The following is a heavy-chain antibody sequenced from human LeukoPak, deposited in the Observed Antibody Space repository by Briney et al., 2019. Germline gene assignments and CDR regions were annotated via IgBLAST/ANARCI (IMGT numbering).Heavy chain of an antibody. V-gene: IGHV3-53*01. CDR1: GFTFSSYS. CDR3: ARGSTSRAAGTSSDY. D-gene: IGHD6-13*01. CDR2: IYSGGST. J-gene: IGHJ4*02. Sequence: GGSLRLSCAASGFTFSSYSMNWVRQAPGKGLEWVSVIYSGGSTYYADSVKGRFTISRDNSKNTLYLQMNSLRAEDTAVYYCARGSTSRAAGTSSDYWGQGTLVTVSS.